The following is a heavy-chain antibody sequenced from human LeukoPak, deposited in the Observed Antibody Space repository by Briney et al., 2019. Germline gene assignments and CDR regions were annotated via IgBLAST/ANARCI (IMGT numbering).Heavy chain of an antibody. D-gene: IGHD3-10*01. CDR2: INHSGST. CDR3: ARTVLLWFGESYGMDV. Sequence: SETLSLTCTVSGGSISNYYWSWIRQPPGKGLEWIGEINHSGSTNYNPSLKSRVAISVDTSKNQFSLKLSSVTAADTAVYYCARTVLLWFGESYGMDVWGQGTTVTVSS. V-gene: IGHV4-34*01. J-gene: IGHJ6*02. CDR1: GGSISNYY.